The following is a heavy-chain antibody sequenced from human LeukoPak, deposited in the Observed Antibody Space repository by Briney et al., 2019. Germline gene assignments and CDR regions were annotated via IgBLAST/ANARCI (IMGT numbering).Heavy chain of an antibody. V-gene: IGHV3-15*01. CDR2: IKSRGEGGTR. D-gene: IGHD5-12*01. CDR3: TTGPHNGYDIDY. Sequence: TGGSLRLSCAASGFTFGDAWMSWVRQAPGKGLEWVARIKSRGEGGTRDHAARVKGRFTISRDDSKNTVNLQMDSLKTEDTAVYYCTTGPHNGYDIDYWGQGTLVTVSS. J-gene: IGHJ4*02. CDR1: GFTFGDAW.